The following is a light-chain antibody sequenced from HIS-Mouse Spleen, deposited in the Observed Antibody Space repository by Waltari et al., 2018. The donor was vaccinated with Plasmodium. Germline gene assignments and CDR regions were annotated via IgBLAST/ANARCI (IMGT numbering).Light chain of an antibody. CDR3: QAWDSSTVV. V-gene: IGLV3-1*01. Sequence: YELTQPPSVSVSPGQTASITCSGDKLGHKYACWYQQKPGQSPVLVIYQDSKRPSGIPERFSGSNSGNTATLTISGTQAMDEADYYCQAWDSSTVVFGGGTKLTVL. CDR1: KLGHKY. J-gene: IGLJ2*01. CDR2: QDS.